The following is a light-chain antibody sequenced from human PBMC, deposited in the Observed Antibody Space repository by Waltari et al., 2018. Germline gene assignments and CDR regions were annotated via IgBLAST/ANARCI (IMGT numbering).Light chain of an antibody. CDR3: QQYPRT. J-gene: IGKJ1*01. Sequence: DIQMTQSPSTLSASVGDRVTITCRASQSISSWLAWYQQKPGKAPKLLIYKASSLESGVPSRFSGSGSGTEFILTISSLQPDDFATYYCQQYPRTFGQGTKVEIK. CDR2: KAS. V-gene: IGKV1-5*03. CDR1: QSISSW.